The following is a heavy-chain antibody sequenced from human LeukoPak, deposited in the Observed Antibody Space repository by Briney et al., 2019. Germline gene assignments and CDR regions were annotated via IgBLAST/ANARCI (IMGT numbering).Heavy chain of an antibody. CDR2: IYHSGST. Sequence: SETLSLTCTVSGYSISGGYYWGWIRQPPGKGLEWIGSIYHSGSTYYNPSLKSRATISVDTSKNQFSLKLSSVTAADTAVYYCARDGRITMVRGVIVGWFDPWGQGTLVTVSS. D-gene: IGHD3-10*01. CDR3: ARDGRITMVRGVIVGWFDP. V-gene: IGHV4-38-2*02. J-gene: IGHJ5*02. CDR1: GYSISGGYY.